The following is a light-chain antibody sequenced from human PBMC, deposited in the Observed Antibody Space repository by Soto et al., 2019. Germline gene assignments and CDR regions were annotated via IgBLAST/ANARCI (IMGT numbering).Light chain of an antibody. CDR3: QHYNNWPLT. Sequence: EIVMTQSPATLSVSPGERATLSCRASQSVSRNLAWYQQKPGQAPRLLIYGTSTRATGVPARFSGSGSGTEFTLTIGSLQSEDFAVYYCQHYNNWPLTFGQETGLEIK. CDR1: QSVSRN. J-gene: IGKJ5*01. CDR2: GTS. V-gene: IGKV3-15*01.